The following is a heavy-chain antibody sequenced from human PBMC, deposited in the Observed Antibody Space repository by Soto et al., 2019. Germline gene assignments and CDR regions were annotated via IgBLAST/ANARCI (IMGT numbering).Heavy chain of an antibody. CDR3: ARGVTLGSYPVLKDY. J-gene: IGHJ4*02. CDR2: INPNSGGT. Sequence: ASVKVSCKASGYTFTGYYMHWVRQAPGQGLEWMGWINPNSGGTNYAQKFQGWVTMTRDTSISTAYMELSRLRSDDTAVYYCARGVTLGSYPVLKDYWGQGTLVTVSS. CDR1: GYTFTGYY. V-gene: IGHV1-2*04. D-gene: IGHD1-26*01.